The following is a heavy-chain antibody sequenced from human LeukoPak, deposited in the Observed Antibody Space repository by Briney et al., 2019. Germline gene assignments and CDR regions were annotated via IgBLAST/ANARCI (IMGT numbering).Heavy chain of an antibody. CDR2: IRYDGSNK. J-gene: IGHJ4*02. V-gene: IGHV3-30*02. D-gene: IGHD1-7*01. Sequence: PGGSLRLSCAASGLPFSHSGMHWVRQAPGKGLEWVAFIRYDGSNKYYADSVKSRFTISRDNSKNALYLQMNSQRGEDTAVYYCFGITVTDVPYWGQGTLVTVSS. CDR1: GLPFSHSG. CDR3: FGITVTDVPY.